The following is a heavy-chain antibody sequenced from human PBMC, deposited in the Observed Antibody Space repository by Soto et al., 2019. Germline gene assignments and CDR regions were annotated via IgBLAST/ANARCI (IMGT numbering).Heavy chain of an antibody. D-gene: IGHD3-3*01. CDR2: IIPIFGTA. CDR1: GGTFSSYA. CDR3: ARVRYDFWSGYSLDYYYGMDV. Sequence: ASVKASCKASGGTFSSYAISWVRQAPGQGLEWMGGIIPIFGTANYAQKFQGRVTITADESTSTAYMELSSLRSEDTAVYYCARVRYDFWSGYSLDYYYGMDVWGQGTTVTVSS. V-gene: IGHV1-69*13. J-gene: IGHJ6*02.